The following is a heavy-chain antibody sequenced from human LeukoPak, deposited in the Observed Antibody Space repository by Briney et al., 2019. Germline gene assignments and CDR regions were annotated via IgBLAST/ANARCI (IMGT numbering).Heavy chain of an antibody. CDR3: AAYDILTGSYPC. CDR2: IYYSGSN. CDR1: GASISSSSYY. V-gene: IGHV4-39*01. J-gene: IGHJ4*02. D-gene: IGHD3-9*01. Sequence: SETLSLTCSVSGASISSSSYYWGWIRQPPGKGLEWIGSIYYSGSNYYNPSLKSRVIISVDTSKNQFSLKLSSVTAADTAVHYCAAYDILTGSYPCWGQGTLVTVSS.